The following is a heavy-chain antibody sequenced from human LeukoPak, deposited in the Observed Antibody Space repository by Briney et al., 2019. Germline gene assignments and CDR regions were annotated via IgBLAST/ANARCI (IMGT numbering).Heavy chain of an antibody. J-gene: IGHJ4*02. CDR1: GFTVSSNY. CDR3: ARLGSSGCDY. CDR2: IYSGGDT. D-gene: IGHD6-19*01. Sequence: GGSLRLSCAASGFTVSSNYMGWVRQAPGKGLEWVSVIYSGGDTYYTASVKGGFTISRDNAKNSLYLQMNSLRAEDTAVYYCARLGSSGCDYWGQGTLVTVSS. V-gene: IGHV3-66*01.